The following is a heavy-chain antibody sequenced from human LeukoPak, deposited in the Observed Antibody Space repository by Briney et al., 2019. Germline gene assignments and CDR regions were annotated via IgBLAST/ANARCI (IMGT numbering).Heavy chain of an antibody. J-gene: IGHJ4*02. CDR1: GFTLRNYW. CDR2: IKNDGSST. Sequence: GGSLRLSCAASGFTLRNYWMHWVRQAPGKGLEWVSRIKNDGSSTNYADSVKGRFTISRDNAKNTLYLQINSLRAEDTAVYYCVRDAWMASTPLDYWGQGTLVTVSS. V-gene: IGHV3-74*01. D-gene: IGHD5-24*01. CDR3: VRDAWMASTPLDY.